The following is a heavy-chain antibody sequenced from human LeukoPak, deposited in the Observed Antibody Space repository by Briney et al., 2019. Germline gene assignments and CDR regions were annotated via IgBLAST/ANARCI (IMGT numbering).Heavy chain of an antibody. CDR3: AKESVAGSNAFDI. D-gene: IGHD6-19*01. CDR1: GFTFSTYA. J-gene: IGHJ3*02. V-gene: IGHV3-30*04. Sequence: GGSLRLSCAASGFTFSTYAMHWVRQAPGKGLEWVAVISYDGSNKYYADSVKGRFTISRDNSKNTLYLQMNSLRAEDTAVYYCAKESVAGSNAFDIWGQGTMVTVSS. CDR2: ISYDGSNK.